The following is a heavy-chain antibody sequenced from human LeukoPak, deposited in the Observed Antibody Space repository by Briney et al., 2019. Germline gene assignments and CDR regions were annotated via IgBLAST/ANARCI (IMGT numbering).Heavy chain of an antibody. CDR3: ARERHYDFWIPSGMDV. CDR1: GFTFSDYY. V-gene: IGHV3-11*01. J-gene: IGHJ6*02. Sequence: GGSLRLSCAASGFTFSDYYMSWIRQAPGKGLEWVSYISSSGSTIYYADSVKGRVTISRDNAKNSLYLQMNSLRAEDTAVSYCARERHYDFWIPSGMDVWGQGTTVTVSS. CDR2: ISSSGSTI. D-gene: IGHD3-3*01.